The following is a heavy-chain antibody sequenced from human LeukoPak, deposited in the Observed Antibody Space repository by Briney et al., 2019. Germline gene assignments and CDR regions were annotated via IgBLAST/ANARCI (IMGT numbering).Heavy chain of an antibody. CDR2: MNPNSGNT. CDR1: GYAFTSYD. V-gene: IGHV1-8*01. CDR3: ARGDYYYYMDA. J-gene: IGHJ6*03. Sequence: ASVKVSCKASGYAFTSYDINWVREATGQGLEWMGWMNPNSGNTGYAQKFQGRVTMTRNSSISTAYMELSSLRSEDTAVYYCARGDYYYYMDAWGKGTTVTVSS.